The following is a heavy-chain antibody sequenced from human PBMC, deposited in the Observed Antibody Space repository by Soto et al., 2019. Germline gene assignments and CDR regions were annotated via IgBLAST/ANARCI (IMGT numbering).Heavy chain of an antibody. D-gene: IGHD5-12*01. CDR3: TRLLRTSSGYDFDF. CDR1: GFTFNDHY. CDR2: SRNKANSYST. J-gene: IGHJ4*02. Sequence: PGGSLRLSCAASGFTFNDHYMDWVRQAPGKGLEWVGRSRNKANSYSTEYAASVKGRFAISRDDSKNSLYLQMNSLKTEDSAIYYCTRLLRTSSGYDFDFWGPGTLVTVSS. V-gene: IGHV3-72*01.